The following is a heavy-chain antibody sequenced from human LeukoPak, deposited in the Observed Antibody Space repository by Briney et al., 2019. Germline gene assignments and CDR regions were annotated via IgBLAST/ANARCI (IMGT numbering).Heavy chain of an antibody. V-gene: IGHV1-8*01. Sequence: GASVKVSCKASGYTFTSYDINWVRQATGQGLEWMGWMNPNSGNTGYAQKFQGRVTMTRNTSISTAYMELSSLRSEDTAVYYCAREGAYCSSTSCHIQNWFDPWGQGTLVTVSS. J-gene: IGHJ5*02. CDR2: MNPNSGNT. CDR1: GYTFTSYD. CDR3: AREGAYCSSTSCHIQNWFDP. D-gene: IGHD2-2*01.